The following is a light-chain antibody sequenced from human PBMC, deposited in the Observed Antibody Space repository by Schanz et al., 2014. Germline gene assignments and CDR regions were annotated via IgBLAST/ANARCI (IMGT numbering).Light chain of an antibody. Sequence: EIVMTQSPATLSVSPGERATLSCRASQRVSSNLAWFQQKPGQAPRLLIYDASNRATGIPARFSGSGSGADFTLTISSLEPEDFAVYHCQQYGGSPPYTFGQGTKLEIK. CDR1: QRVSSN. CDR2: DAS. J-gene: IGKJ2*01. CDR3: QQYGGSPPYT. V-gene: IGKV3D-15*01.